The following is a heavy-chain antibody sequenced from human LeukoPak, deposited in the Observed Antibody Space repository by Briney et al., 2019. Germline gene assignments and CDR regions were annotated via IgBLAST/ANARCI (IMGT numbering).Heavy chain of an antibody. Sequence: GGSLRLSCLASKFTFNNYAMTWVRQAPGKGLEWVSSISGSGDNMDYADSVKGRFTISRDNSENTLYLQMNSLRAEDTAVYYCAKDAHPGLRYFDWLPDYWGQGTLVTVSS. CDR1: KFTFNNYA. CDR3: AKDAHPGLRYFDWLPDY. J-gene: IGHJ4*02. CDR2: ISGSGDNM. V-gene: IGHV3-23*01. D-gene: IGHD3-9*01.